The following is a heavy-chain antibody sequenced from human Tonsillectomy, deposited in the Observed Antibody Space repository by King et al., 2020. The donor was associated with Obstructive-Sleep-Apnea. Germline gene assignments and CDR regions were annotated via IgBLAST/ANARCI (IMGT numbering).Heavy chain of an antibody. CDR1: GGSISSYY. J-gene: IGHJ4*02. V-gene: IGHV4-59*01. D-gene: IGHD4-23*01. CDR3: AGGGGATVVTFYFDY. CDR2: IYYSGST. Sequence: QLQESGPGLVKPSETLSLTCTVSGGSISSYYWSWIRQPPGKGLEWIGYIYYSGSTNYNPSLKSRVTISVDTSKNQFSLKLSSVTAADTAVYYCAGGGGATVVTFYFDYWGQGTLVTVSS.